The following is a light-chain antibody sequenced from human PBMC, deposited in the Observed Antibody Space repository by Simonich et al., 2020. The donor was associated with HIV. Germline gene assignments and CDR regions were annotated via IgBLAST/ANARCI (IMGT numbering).Light chain of an antibody. Sequence: EIVMTQSPVTLSVSPGERAHLSCMASLSLSTQLAWYQQNPGQAPRLLIYGASTSAIGIPVRFSGSGSGTEFTLTISSMQSEDFAVYYCQQYNNWPLTFGGGTRVEI. CDR2: GAS. V-gene: IGKV3-15*01. J-gene: IGKJ4*01. CDR1: LSLSTQ. CDR3: QQYNNWPLT.